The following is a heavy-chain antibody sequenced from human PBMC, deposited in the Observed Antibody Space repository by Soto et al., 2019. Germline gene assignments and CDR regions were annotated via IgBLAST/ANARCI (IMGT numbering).Heavy chain of an antibody. CDR1: GGSISSYY. D-gene: IGHD3-22*01. CDR3: ARTLVSSGYYFPFDY. J-gene: IGHJ4*02. V-gene: IGHV4-59*01. CDR2: IYYSGST. Sequence: SETLSLTCTVSGGSISSYYWSWIRQPPGKGLEWIGYIYYSGSTNYNPSLKSRVTISVDTSKNQFSLKLSSVTAADTAVYYCARTLVSSGYYFPFDYWGQGTLVTVS.